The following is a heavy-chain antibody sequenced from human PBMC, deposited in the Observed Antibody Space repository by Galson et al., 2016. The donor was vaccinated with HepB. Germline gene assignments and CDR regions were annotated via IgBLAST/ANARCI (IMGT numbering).Heavy chain of an antibody. V-gene: IGHV4-4*02. CDR2: IYHSGST. CDR3: ARDGYKYFWGRFRSNWFDP. CDR1: GGSISSSNW. D-gene: IGHD3-16*02. J-gene: IGHJ5*02. Sequence: TLSLTCAVSGGSISSSNWWIWVRQPPGKGLEWIGEIYHSGSTNYNPSLKSLVTISVDKSNNQFSLKLNSVTAADTAVYYCARDGYKYFWGRFRSNWFDPWGQGTLVTVSS.